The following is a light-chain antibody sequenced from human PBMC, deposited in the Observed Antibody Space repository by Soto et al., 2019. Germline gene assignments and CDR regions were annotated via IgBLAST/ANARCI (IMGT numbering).Light chain of an antibody. J-gene: IGKJ1*01. V-gene: IGKV3-20*01. Sequence: EIVLTQSPGTLSLSPGERATLSCRASQSVRSSYLAWYQQKPGQAPRLLIYGASSRATGIPDRFSGSGSGTDFTLTVNRLEPEDFAVYYCQQYGSSPPTFGQGTKVEIK. CDR3: QQYGSSPPT. CDR1: QSVRSSY. CDR2: GAS.